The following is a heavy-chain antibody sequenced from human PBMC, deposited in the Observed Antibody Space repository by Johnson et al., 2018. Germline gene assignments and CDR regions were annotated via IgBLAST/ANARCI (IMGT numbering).Heavy chain of an antibody. CDR3: AKDRSVRYSSRWSEAFDI. CDR2: ISYDGRNK. CDR1: GFTFSNFG. Sequence: QVQLVQSGGGVVQPGRSLRLSCGASGFTFSNFGMHWVRQAPGKGLEWVADISYDGRNKNYADSVKGRFAISRDNSKNTLYVQMDSLRAEDTAVYYCAKDRSVRYSSRWSEAFDIWGPGTMVTVSS. V-gene: IGHV3-30*18. J-gene: IGHJ3*02. D-gene: IGHD6-13*01.